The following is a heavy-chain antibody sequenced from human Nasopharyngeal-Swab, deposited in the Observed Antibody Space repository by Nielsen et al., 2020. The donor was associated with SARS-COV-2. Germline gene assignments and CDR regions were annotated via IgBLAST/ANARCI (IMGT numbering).Heavy chain of an antibody. CDR1: GFTFSKFY. V-gene: IGHV3-7*01. Sequence: GGSLRLSCAASGFTFSKFYMSWVRQAAGKGLEWVANIKQDGSGSYYVDSVKGRFTISRDDANNSLYLQMNSLRAGGTGVYYCARGGSSFPFDYWGPGTLVTVSS. CDR2: IKQDGSGS. J-gene: IGHJ4*02. D-gene: IGHD6-13*01. CDR3: ARGGSSFPFDY.